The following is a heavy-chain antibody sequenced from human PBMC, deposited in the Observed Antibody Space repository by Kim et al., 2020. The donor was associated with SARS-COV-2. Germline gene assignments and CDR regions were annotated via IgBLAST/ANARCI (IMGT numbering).Heavy chain of an antibody. Sequence: GGSLRLSCAASGFTFSSYWMSWVRQAPGKGLEWVANIKQDGSEKYYVDSVKGRFTISRDNAKNSLYLQMNSLRAEDTAVYYCARKRIAAAGIGYYFDYWGQGTLVTVSS. D-gene: IGHD6-13*01. V-gene: IGHV3-7*01. CDR3: ARKRIAAAGIGYYFDY. CDR1: GFTFSSYW. J-gene: IGHJ4*02. CDR2: IKQDGSEK.